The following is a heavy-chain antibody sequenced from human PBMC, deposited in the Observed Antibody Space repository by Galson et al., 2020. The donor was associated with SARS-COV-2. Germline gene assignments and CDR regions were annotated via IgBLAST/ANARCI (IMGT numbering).Heavy chain of an antibody. CDR1: GGSFSGYY. CDR3: ASPNRDCGGDCYNRTFDY. J-gene: IGHJ4*02. CDR2: INHSGST. Sequence: SQASETLSLTCAVYGGSFSGYYWSWIRQPPGKGLEWIGEINHSGSTNYNPSLKSRVTISVDTSKNQFSLKLSSVTAADTAVYYCASPNRDCGGDCYNRTFDYWGQGTLVTVSS. D-gene: IGHD2-21*02. V-gene: IGHV4-34*01.